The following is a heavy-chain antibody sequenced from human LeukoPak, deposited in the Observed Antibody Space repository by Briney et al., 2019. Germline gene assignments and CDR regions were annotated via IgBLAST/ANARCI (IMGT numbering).Heavy chain of an antibody. Sequence: GGSLRLSCEGSGFNFGGYSMSWVRQAPGKWLEWVSGVLSGGGSTYYADAVKGRFTISRDHSRSTLYLQMNSLRAEDTAVYYCAKDAIYGDGYWEFDYWGQGTLVTVSS. CDR3: AKDAIYGDGYWEFDY. D-gene: IGHD2-21*01. V-gene: IGHV3-23*01. J-gene: IGHJ4*02. CDR1: GFNFGGYS. CDR2: VLSGGGST.